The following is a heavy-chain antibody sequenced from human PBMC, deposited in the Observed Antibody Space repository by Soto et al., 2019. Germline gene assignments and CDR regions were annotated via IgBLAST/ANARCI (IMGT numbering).Heavy chain of an antibody. CDR3: ARGALLYDFWSGYSNWFDP. V-gene: IGHV4-34*01. CDR1: GGSFSGYY. Sequence: PSETLSLTCAVYGGSFSGYYWSWIRQPPGKGLEWIGEINHSGSTNYNPSLKSRVTISIDTSKNQFSLKLSSVTAADTAVYYCARGALLYDFWSGYSNWFDPWGQRTLVTVS. D-gene: IGHD3-3*01. J-gene: IGHJ5*02. CDR2: INHSGST.